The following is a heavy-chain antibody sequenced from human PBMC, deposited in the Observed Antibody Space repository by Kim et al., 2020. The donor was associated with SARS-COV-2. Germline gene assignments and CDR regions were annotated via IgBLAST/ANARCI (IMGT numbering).Heavy chain of an antibody. Sequence: GGSLRLSCAASGFTFSSYGMHWVRQAPGKGLEWVAVIWYDGSNKYYADSVKGRFTISRDNSKNTLYLQMNSLRAEDTAVYYCARDSVYYGSGSFSSLDYWGQGTLVTVSS. CDR2: IWYDGSNK. D-gene: IGHD3-10*01. CDR3: ARDSVYYGSGSFSSLDY. J-gene: IGHJ4*02. V-gene: IGHV3-33*01. CDR1: GFTFSSYG.